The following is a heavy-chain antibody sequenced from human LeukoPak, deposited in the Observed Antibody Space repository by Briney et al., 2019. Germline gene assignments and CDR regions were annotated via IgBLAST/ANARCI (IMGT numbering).Heavy chain of an antibody. CDR3: ARPQLGINYHYYMDV. Sequence: PGGSLRLSCAAAGFTFSSYGMHWVRQAPGKGLEWVSSITGSGSSTYYTDSVKGRFTISRDNAKNSLYLQMTSLRADDTAVYYCARPQLGINYHYYMDVWGKGTTVIVSS. CDR1: GFTFSSYG. V-gene: IGHV3-21*01. CDR2: ITGSGSST. J-gene: IGHJ6*03. D-gene: IGHD3-16*01.